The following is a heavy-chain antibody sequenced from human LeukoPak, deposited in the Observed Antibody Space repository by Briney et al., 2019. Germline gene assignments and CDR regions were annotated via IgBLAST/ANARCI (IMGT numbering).Heavy chain of an antibody. D-gene: IGHD1-26*01. CDR3: TTTPTTYYYYYGMDV. J-gene: IGHJ6*02. CDR2: IKSKTDGGTT. CDR1: GFTFSNFA. V-gene: IGHV3-15*01. Sequence: GGSLRLSCAASGFTFSNFAMTWVRQAPGKGLEWVGRIKSKTDGGTTDYAAPVKGRFTISRDDSKNTLYLRMNSLKTEDTAVYYCTTTPTTYYYYYGMDVWGQGTTVTVSS.